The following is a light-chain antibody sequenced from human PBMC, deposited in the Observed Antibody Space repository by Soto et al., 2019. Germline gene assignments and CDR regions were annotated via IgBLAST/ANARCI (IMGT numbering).Light chain of an antibody. Sequence: DIQMTQSPSTLSASVGDRVTITCRASQSISSWLAWYQQKPGKAPKLLIYKASSLQGGVPSRFSGGGSGTEFTLTISGLQTDDFATYYCQQYNTYSLTFGQGTKVDIK. CDR1: QSISSW. CDR2: KAS. J-gene: IGKJ1*01. V-gene: IGKV1-5*03. CDR3: QQYNTYSLT.